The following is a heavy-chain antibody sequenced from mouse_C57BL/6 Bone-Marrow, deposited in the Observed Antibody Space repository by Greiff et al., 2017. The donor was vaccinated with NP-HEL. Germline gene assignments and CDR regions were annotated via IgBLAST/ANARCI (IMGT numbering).Heavy chain of an antibody. Sequence: VQLQQSGPELVKPGASLKISCKASGYAFSSSRMNWVKQRPGKGLEWIGRIYPGDGDTNYNGKFKGKATLTADNSSSTAYMQLSSLPSEDSAVYFSARIYYGSSSRYYAMDYWGQGTSVTVSS. CDR3: ARIYYGSSSRYYAMDY. J-gene: IGHJ4*01. CDR2: IYPGDGDT. V-gene: IGHV1-82*01. D-gene: IGHD1-1*01. CDR1: GYAFSSSR.